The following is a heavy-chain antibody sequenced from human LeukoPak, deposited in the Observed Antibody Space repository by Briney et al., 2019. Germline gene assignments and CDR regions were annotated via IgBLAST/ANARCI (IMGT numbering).Heavy chain of an antibody. CDR1: GFNFGDYA. J-gene: IGHJ4*02. D-gene: IGHD3-10*01. CDR3: SRASKLREFFDY. Sequence: PGGSLRLSCTASGFNFGDYAMSWVRQAPGKGLEGVGFIRSKAYGGTAEYAASVKGRFTISRDDSKTIAYLQMNSLKTEDTAVYYCSRASKLREFFDYWGQGTLVTVSS. V-gene: IGHV3-49*04. CDR2: IRSKAYGGTA.